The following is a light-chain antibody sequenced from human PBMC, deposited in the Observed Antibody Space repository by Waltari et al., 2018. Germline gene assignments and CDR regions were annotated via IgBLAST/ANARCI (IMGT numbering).Light chain of an antibody. V-gene: IGKV1-33*01. CDR3: QQYDNLPPLFT. J-gene: IGKJ3*01. CDR1: QDISIY. CDR2: DAS. Sequence: DLLMTESPSSLSAYVGHGVSITCQASQDISIYLNWYQQKPGKDPKLLIYDASKLETGVPSRFSGSGSGTDFSFTISSLQPEDVAIYYCQQYDNLPPLFTFGPGTKVNFK.